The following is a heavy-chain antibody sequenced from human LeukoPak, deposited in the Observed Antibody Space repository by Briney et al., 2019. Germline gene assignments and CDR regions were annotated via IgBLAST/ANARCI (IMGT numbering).Heavy chain of an antibody. CDR1: GDSINSDSYY. V-gene: IGHV4-39*01. J-gene: IGHJ5*02. CDR2: IYYTGIT. CDR3: ANSQYPTAAADNWFDP. Sequence: KPSETLSLTCTVSGDSINSDSYYWGWIPPPPGKGLEWIGTIYYTGITFYNPSLKSRVTISADTSKKQFSLTLSSVTVADTAVYFCANSQYPTAAADNWFDPWGQGTLVTVSS. D-gene: IGHD6-13*01.